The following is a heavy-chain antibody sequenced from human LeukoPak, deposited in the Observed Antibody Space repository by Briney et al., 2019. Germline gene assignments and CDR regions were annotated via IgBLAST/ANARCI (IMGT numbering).Heavy chain of an antibody. CDR1: GFTLSSHS. CDR3: ERELYDCCAYSSPIDY. D-gene: IGHD3/OR15-3a*01. J-gene: IGHJ4*02. CDR2: IRSSSSYI. Sequence: PGGSLRLSCAVYGFTLSSHSMNWVRHAQGKGLGWVSSIRSSSSYIHSADSVKGPFTISRDKDKNSLYLQMNSLRAEDTAVYDCERELYDCCAYSSPIDYWGQGTLVTVSS. V-gene: IGHV3-21*01.